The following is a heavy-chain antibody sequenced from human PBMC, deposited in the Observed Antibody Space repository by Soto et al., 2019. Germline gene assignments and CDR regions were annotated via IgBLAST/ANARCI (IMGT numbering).Heavy chain of an antibody. CDR1: GDSIRSYY. CDR2: IYYSGST. V-gene: IGHV4-59*01. CDR3: ARAYGGFDNGLDV. D-gene: IGHD5-12*01. Sequence: SETLSLTCTFSGDSIRSYYCTWIRQPPGKGLELIGYIYYSGSTRYNPSLKSRVTISVDMSKNQFSLKLSSVIAADTAVYYCARAYGGFDNGLDVWGQGTAVTVS. J-gene: IGHJ6*02.